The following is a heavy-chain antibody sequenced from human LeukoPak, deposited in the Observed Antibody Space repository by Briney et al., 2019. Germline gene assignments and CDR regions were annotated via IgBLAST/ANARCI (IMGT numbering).Heavy chain of an antibody. CDR3: ARIIEMATIFAPFDP. CDR1: GGSISSYY. CDR2: IYYSGST. Sequence: KPSETLSLTCTVSGGSISSYYWSWIRQPPGKGLEWIGNIYYSGSTNYNPSLKSRVTISVDTSKNQFSLKLSSVTAADTAVYYCARIIEMATIFAPFDPWGQGTLVTVSS. D-gene: IGHD5-24*01. J-gene: IGHJ5*02. V-gene: IGHV4-59*08.